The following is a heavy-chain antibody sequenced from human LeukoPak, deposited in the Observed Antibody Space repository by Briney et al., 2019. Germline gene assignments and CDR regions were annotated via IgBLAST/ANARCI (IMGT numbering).Heavy chain of an antibody. J-gene: IGHJ3*02. CDR3: AGDPYCGGDCYPDAFDI. CDR1: GFTFSSYA. V-gene: IGHV3-21*01. D-gene: IGHD2-21*02. CDR2: ISSGSSYT. Sequence: GGPLRLSCAASGFTFSSYAMSWVRQAPGKGLEWVSSISSGSSYTYYTDSVKGRFTISRDNAKNSLYLQMNSLRAEDTAVYYCAGDPYCGGDCYPDAFDIWGQGTMVTVSS.